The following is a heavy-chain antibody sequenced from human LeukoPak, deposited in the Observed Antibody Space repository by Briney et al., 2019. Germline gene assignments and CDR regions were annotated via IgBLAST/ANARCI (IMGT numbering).Heavy chain of an antibody. CDR3: ARSPYYDIFTDWFDP. J-gene: IGHJ5*02. CDR1: GGSLSSYY. V-gene: IGHV4-59*01. CDR2: IYYSGST. D-gene: IGHD3-9*01. Sequence: SETLSLTCTVSGGSLSSYYWSWIRQPPGKGLEWIGYIYYSGSTNYNPSLKSRVTISVDTSKNQFSLKLSSVTAADTAVYYCARSPYYDIFTDWFDPWGQGTLVTVSS.